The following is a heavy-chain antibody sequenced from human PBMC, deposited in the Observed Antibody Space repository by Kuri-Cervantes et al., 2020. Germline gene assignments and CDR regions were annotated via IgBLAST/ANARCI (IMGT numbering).Heavy chain of an antibody. Sequence: GESLKISCAASGYTFSSYSMNWVRQAPGKGLEWVSSISSSSSYIYYADSVKGRFTISRDNVKNSLYLQMHSLRAEDTAVYYCANQNSQWLGMDAFDIWGQGTMVTVSS. CDR1: GYTFSSYS. D-gene: IGHD6-19*01. J-gene: IGHJ3*02. CDR3: ANQNSQWLGMDAFDI. CDR2: ISSSSSYI. V-gene: IGHV3-21*01.